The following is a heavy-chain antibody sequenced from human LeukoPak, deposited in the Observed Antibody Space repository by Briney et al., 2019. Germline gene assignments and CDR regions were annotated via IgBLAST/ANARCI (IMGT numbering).Heavy chain of an antibody. V-gene: IGHV3-33*01. J-gene: IGHJ4*02. D-gene: IGHD6-6*01. CDR2: IWNDGSNK. CDR3: ARGLGSSSWAVPDY. Sequence: PGGSLRLSCAASGFTFSSYVIHWVRQAPGKGLEWVAVIWNDGSNKYYADSVKGRFTISRDNSKNTLYLQMNSLRAEDTAVYYCARGLGSSSWAVPDYWGQGTLVTVSS. CDR1: GFTFSSYV.